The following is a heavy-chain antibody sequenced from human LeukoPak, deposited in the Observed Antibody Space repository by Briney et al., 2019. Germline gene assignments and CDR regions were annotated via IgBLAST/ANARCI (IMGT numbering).Heavy chain of an antibody. CDR1: GGSISSGGYS. Sequence: SQTLSLTCAVSGGSISSGGYSWSWIRQPPGKGLEWIGYIYHSGSTYYNPSLKSRVTISVDRSKNQFSLKLSSVTAADTAVYYCARGYSSSWYGSWFDPWGQGTLVTVSP. CDR3: ARGYSSSWYGSWFDP. J-gene: IGHJ5*02. CDR2: IYHSGST. V-gene: IGHV4-30-2*01. D-gene: IGHD6-13*01.